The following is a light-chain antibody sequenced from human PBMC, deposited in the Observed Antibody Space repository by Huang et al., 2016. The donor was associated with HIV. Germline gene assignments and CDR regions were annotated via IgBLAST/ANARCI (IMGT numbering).Light chain of an antibody. CDR2: DAS. V-gene: IGKV3-11*01. CDR3: QQRSNWPPIT. CDR1: QSVNRY. J-gene: IGKJ5*01. Sequence: DIVLTQSPTTLSLSPGERATLSCRASQSVNRYLAWYQQKPGQAPRLLIYDASNRATGIPARFSGSGSGTDFTLTISSLEPEDFAVYYCQQRSNWPPITFGQGTRLEIK.